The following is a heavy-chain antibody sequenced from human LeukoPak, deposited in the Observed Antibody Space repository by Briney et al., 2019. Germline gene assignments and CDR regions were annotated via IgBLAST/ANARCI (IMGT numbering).Heavy chain of an antibody. J-gene: IGHJ4*01. CDR1: GASITSWY. D-gene: IGHD1-1*01. CDR2: VLNTGTT. Sequence: SETLSLTCTVSGASITSWYWSWLRQPAGKRLEWIGRVLNTGTTNYNPSLKSRVTMSLDTSKSQISLSMKSVTAADTAVYYCATGSGDFDHWGHGTRVTISS. CDR3: ATGSGDFDH. V-gene: IGHV4-4*07.